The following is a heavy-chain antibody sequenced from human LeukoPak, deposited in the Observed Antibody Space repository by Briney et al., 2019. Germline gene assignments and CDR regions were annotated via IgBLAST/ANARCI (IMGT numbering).Heavy chain of an antibody. J-gene: IGHJ4*02. V-gene: IGHV3-7*03. CDR2: IKQDGTEK. CDR1: GFTFSNYW. Sequence: GGSLRLSCAASGFTFSNYWMSWVRQAPGKGLEWVANIKQDGTEKWYVDSVKGRFTISRDNAKNSLYLQVNSLRAEDTAIYYCARDGQSGGSGSYRYFDYWGQGTLVTVSS. D-gene: IGHD3-10*01. CDR3: ARDGQSGGSGSYRYFDY.